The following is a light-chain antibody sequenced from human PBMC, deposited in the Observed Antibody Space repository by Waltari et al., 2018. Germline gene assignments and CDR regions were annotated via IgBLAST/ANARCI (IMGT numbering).Light chain of an antibody. V-gene: IGKV1-9*01. CDR1: QDISIF. CDR3: QQLHSYPHT. J-gene: IGKJ2*01. CDR2: AAS. Sequence: DIQLTQSPSFLSAVVGDRVTITCRASQDISIFLAWYQQTPGKAPKLLIFAASDLQSGVPLRFSGTGSVTEFTLTSSSLRPEDFATYYCQQLHSYPHTFGQGTTLAIK.